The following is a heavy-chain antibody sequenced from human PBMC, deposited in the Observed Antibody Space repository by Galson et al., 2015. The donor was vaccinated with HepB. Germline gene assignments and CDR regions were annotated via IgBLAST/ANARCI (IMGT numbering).Heavy chain of an antibody. Sequence: SVKVSCKASGYTFTSYAMHWVRQAPGQRLEWMGWINAGNGNTKYSQKFQGRVTITRDTSASTAYMELSSLRSEDTAVYYCARLRHITMVRGVYYYYGMDVWGQGTTVTVSS. CDR1: GYTFTSYA. V-gene: IGHV1-3*01. CDR2: INAGNGNT. CDR3: ARLRHITMVRGVYYYYGMDV. J-gene: IGHJ6*02. D-gene: IGHD3-10*01.